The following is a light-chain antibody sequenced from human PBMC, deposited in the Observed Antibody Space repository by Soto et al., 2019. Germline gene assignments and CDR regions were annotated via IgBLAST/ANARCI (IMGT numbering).Light chain of an antibody. J-gene: IGKJ4*01. CDR1: QSVLYRSSNKNY. CDR2: WAS. Sequence: DIVRTLSPDSLAVSLGERANINCKASQSVLYRSSNKNYLAWYQQKPGQPPKLLIYWASTRESGVPDRFSGSGSGTDFTLTISSLQAEDVAVYYCQQYSSTPRVTFGGGTKVEIK. V-gene: IGKV4-1*01. CDR3: QQYSSTPRVT.